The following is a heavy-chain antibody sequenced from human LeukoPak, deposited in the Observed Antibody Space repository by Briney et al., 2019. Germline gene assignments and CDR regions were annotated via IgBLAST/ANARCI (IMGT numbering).Heavy chain of an antibody. D-gene: IGHD2-2*01. CDR3: ARFGEYCSSTSCQTTYYFDY. Sequence: SETLSLTCTVSGGSISSGGYYWSWIRQHPGKGLEWIGYIYYSGSTYYNPSLKSRVTISVDTSKNQFFLKLSSVTAADTAVYYCARFGEYCSSTSCQTTYYFDYWGQGTLVTVSS. V-gene: IGHV4-31*03. CDR2: IYYSGST. CDR1: GGSISSGGYY. J-gene: IGHJ4*02.